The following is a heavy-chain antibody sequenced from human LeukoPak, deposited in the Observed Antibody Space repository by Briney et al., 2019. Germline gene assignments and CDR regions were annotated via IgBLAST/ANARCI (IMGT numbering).Heavy chain of an antibody. V-gene: IGHV3-15*01. J-gene: IGHJ4*02. CDR1: GLRFGSYW. CDR2: IKPKTDGETT. D-gene: IGHD2-21*01. CDR3: ITPLPYSAQ. Sequence: GGSLRLSCAASGLRFGSYWMSWVRQTPGKGLEWVGRIKPKTDGETTEYAAPVKGRFSISRDDSKNMLYLQMNSLKTEDTAVYYCITPLPYSAQGGQGTLVTVSS.